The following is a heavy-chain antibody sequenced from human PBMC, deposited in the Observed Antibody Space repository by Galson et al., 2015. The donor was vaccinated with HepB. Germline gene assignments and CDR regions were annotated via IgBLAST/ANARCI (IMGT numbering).Heavy chain of an antibody. V-gene: IGHV3-23*01. J-gene: IGHJ3*02. Sequence: SLRLSCAASGFTFSSYAMSWVRQAPGKGLEWVSAISGSGGSTYYADSVKGRFTISRDNSKNTLYLQMNSLRAEDTAVYYCAKDGLSWRDAFDIWGQGTMVTVSA. D-gene: IGHD5-24*01. CDR2: ISGSGGST. CDR3: AKDGLSWRDAFDI. CDR1: GFTFSSYA.